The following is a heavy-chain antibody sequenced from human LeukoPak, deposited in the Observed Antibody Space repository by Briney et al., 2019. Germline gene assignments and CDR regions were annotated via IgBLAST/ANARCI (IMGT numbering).Heavy chain of an antibody. CDR2: IYSGGST. Sequence: PGGSLRLSCAASGFTVSSNYMNWVRQAPGKGLEWVSLIYSGGSTHYADSVKGRFTISRDNSKNTLYLQMNSLRAEDTAVYCARGGDSSYYGDYWGQGTLITVSS. CDR1: GFTVSSNY. V-gene: IGHV3-66*01. J-gene: IGHJ4*02. D-gene: IGHD3-22*01. CDR3: ARGGDSSYYGDY.